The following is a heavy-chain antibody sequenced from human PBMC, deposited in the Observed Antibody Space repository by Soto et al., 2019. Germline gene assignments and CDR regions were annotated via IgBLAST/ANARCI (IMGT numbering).Heavy chain of an antibody. D-gene: IGHD2-15*01. V-gene: IGHV1-69*06. CDR1: GATFSNYV. Sequence: QVQLVQSGTEVKKPGSSVKVSCKASGATFSNYVISWVRQAPGQGLEWMGGISPLFSTSSYAQRFQGRVTITADKSTTTVHLELSSLRSEATAVYYCARDRYCSGDTCYPLDYWGQGTLVTVSS. J-gene: IGHJ4*02. CDR2: ISPLFSTS. CDR3: ARDRYCSGDTCYPLDY.